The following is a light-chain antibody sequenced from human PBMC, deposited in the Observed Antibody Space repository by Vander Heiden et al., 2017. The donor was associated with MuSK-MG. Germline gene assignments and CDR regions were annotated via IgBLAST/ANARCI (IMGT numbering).Light chain of an antibody. CDR3: QQYENLPRIT. Sequence: DIQMTQSPSSLSASVGDRVTITCQASQDISNYLNWYQQKPGKAPKLLIYDASNLETGVPSRFSGSGSGTDFTFTISSRHPEDIATYYCQQYENLPRITFGQGTRLDIK. CDR2: DAS. CDR1: QDISNY. J-gene: IGKJ5*01. V-gene: IGKV1-33*01.